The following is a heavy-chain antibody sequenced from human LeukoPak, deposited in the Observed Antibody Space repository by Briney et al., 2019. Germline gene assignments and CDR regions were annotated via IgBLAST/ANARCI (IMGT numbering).Heavy chain of an antibody. J-gene: IGHJ4*02. D-gene: IGHD3-22*01. CDR3: ARAVFYDSSGPTPFDY. V-gene: IGHV3-48*03. Sequence: PGGSLRLSCAASGFTFSSYEMSWVRQAPGKGLEWVSYISSSGSTIYYADSVKGRFTISRDNAKNSLYLQMNSLRAEDTAVYYCARAVFYDSSGPTPFDYWGQGTLVTVSS. CDR2: ISSSGSTI. CDR1: GFTFSSYE.